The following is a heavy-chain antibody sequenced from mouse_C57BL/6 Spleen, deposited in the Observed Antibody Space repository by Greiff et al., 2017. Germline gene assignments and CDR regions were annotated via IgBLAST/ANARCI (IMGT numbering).Heavy chain of an antibody. Sequence: EVQVVESGGDLVKPGGSLKLSCAASGFTFSSYGMSWVRQTPDQRLEWVATISSGGSYTYYPDSVKGRFTISRDNAKNTLYLQMSSLKSEDTAMYYCARMEGRYFDVWGTGTTVTVSS. CDR1: GFTFSSYG. D-gene: IGHD3-3*01. V-gene: IGHV5-6*01. CDR2: ISSGGSYT. CDR3: ARMEGRYFDV. J-gene: IGHJ1*03.